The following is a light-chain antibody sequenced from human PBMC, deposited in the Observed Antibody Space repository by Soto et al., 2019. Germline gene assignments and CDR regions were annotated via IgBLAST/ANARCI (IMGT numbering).Light chain of an antibody. CDR2: DTS. Sequence: QAVVTQEPSLTVSPGGTVTLTCGSSTGAVTSGHYPYWFQQKPGQAPRTLIYDTSNKHSWTPARFSGSLLGGKAALTLSSAQPEDEAEYYCWLSYSGARRVVGTGTKVTVL. V-gene: IGLV7-46*01. CDR1: TGAVTSGHY. J-gene: IGLJ1*01. CDR3: WLSYSGARRV.